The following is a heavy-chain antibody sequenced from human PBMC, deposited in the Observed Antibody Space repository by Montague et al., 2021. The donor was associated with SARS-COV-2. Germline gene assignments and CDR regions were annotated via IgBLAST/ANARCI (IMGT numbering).Heavy chain of an antibody. Sequence: SETLSLTCAVYGGSFSGYYWSWIRQPPGTGLEWIGEINHSGSTNXNPSLKSRVTISVDTSKNQFSLKLSSVTAADTAVYYCARGRRILLWFGELLSGGDYYGMDVWGQGTTVTVSS. CDR1: GGSFSGYY. D-gene: IGHD3-10*01. CDR2: INHSGST. V-gene: IGHV4-34*01. CDR3: ARGRRILLWFGELLSGGDYYGMDV. J-gene: IGHJ6*02.